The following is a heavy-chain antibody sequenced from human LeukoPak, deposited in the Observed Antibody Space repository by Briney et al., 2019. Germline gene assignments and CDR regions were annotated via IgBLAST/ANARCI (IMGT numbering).Heavy chain of an antibody. CDR1: GFTFRSYA. CDR2: ISGSGT. V-gene: IGHV3-23*01. CDR3: ARDPNGDYIGAIDM. Sequence: GGSLRLSCATSGFTFRSYAMIWVRQAPERGLQWVSGISGSGTYYADFAKGRFTISRDNSKNTLYLQMNSLRAEDTATYYCARDPNGDYIGAIDMWGQGTMVTVS. D-gene: IGHD4-17*01. J-gene: IGHJ3*02.